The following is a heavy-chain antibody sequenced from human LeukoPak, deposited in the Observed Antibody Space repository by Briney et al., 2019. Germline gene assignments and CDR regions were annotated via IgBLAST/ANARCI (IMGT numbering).Heavy chain of an antibody. Sequence: PSETLSLTCTVSGGSISSYLWSWIRQPPGKGLEWIGFIYYSGSTDYNPSLKSRVTISIDTSRTQFSLKLSSVTAADTAVYYCARVRPFWSGYFYWGQGTLVTVSS. CDR2: IYYSGST. D-gene: IGHD3-3*01. CDR1: GGSISSYL. J-gene: IGHJ4*02. V-gene: IGHV4-59*01. CDR3: ARVRPFWSGYFY.